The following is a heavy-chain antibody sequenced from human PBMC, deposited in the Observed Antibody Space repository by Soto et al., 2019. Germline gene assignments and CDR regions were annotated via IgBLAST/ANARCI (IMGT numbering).Heavy chain of an antibody. CDR1: GFTFSSYA. D-gene: IGHD3-3*01. J-gene: IGHJ4*02. V-gene: IGHV3-23*01. Sequence: GSLRLSCAASGFTFSSYAMSWVRQAPGKGLEWVSVISGSGGSTHYVDSVKGRFTISRDNSKNTLYLQMNSLRAEDTAVYYCAKDAGRFLEWFLPFDSWGQGSLVTVSS. CDR2: ISGSGGST. CDR3: AKDAGRFLEWFLPFDS.